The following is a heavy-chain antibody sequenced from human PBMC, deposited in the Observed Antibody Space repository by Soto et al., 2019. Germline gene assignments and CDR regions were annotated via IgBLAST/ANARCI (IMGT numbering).Heavy chain of an antibody. D-gene: IGHD2-8*01. CDR2: IYYSGST. J-gene: IGHJ6*02. Sequence: SETLSLTCPVSGGSISSYYWSWLRQLPGKGLEWIGYIYYSGSTNYNPSLKSRVTISIDTSKNQFSLKMSSVTVADTAVYYCARDIMGTNYYYYGMDVWGQGTTVT. V-gene: IGHV4-59*01. CDR1: GGSISSYY. CDR3: ARDIMGTNYYYYGMDV.